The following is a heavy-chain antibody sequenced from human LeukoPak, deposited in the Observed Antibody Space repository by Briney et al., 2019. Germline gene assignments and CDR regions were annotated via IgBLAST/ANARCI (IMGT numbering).Heavy chain of an antibody. CDR1: GYTFIGYY. D-gene: IGHD4-11*01. CDR2: INPKNGGA. CDR3: TRPAGWAPAYSN. Sequence: GASVKVSCKTSGYTFIGYYMHWVRQAPGQGLEWMGWINPKNGGANYAPSFQGRVTMTRDRSISTVYMELTRLTSDDTAVYYCTRPAGWAPAYSNWGQGTLVTVSS. J-gene: IGHJ4*02. V-gene: IGHV1-2*07.